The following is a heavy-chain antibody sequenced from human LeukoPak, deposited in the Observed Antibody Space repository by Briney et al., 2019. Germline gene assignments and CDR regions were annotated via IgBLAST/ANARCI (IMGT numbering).Heavy chain of an antibody. CDR3: ARERGGAYYGSPGYFDY. CDR2: ISSSSSYI. Sequence: PGGSLRLSCAASGFTFSSYSMNWVRQAPGKGLEWVSSISSSSSYIYYADSVKGRFTISRDNAKNSLYLQMNSLRAEDTAVYYCARERGGAYYGSPGYFDYWGQGTLVTVSS. CDR1: GFTFSSYS. J-gene: IGHJ4*02. V-gene: IGHV3-21*01. D-gene: IGHD3-10*01.